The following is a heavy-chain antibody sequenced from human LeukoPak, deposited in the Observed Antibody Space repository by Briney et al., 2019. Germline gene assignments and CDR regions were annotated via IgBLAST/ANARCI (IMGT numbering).Heavy chain of an antibody. CDR2: TYYRSKWYN. J-gene: IGHJ6*03. D-gene: IGHD6-19*01. V-gene: IGHV6-1*01. Sequence: SQTLSLTCAISGDSVSSNSAAWNWIRQSPSRGLEWLGRTYYRSKWYNDYAVSVKGRVTINPDTSKNQFSLKLSSVTAADTAVYYCARLSSGWYGDYYYMDVWGKGTTVTVSS. CDR3: ARLSSGWYGDYYYMDV. CDR1: GDSVSSNSAA.